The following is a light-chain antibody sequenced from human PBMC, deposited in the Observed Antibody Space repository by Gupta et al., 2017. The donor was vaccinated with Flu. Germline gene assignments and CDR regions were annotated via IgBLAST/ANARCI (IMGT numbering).Light chain of an antibody. CDR3: SSSTRDSALVV. CDR1: SSDVVSYNY. J-gene: IGLJ2*01. Sequence: SALTQPASVSGSPGQSITIPCTGTSSDVVSYNYVSWYQQHPGRAPKLIIYDVTNRPSGVTDRFSGSKSDNTAALTISGLQAEDEADYYCSSSTRDSALVVCGGGTKLTVL. CDR2: DVT. V-gene: IGLV2-14*03.